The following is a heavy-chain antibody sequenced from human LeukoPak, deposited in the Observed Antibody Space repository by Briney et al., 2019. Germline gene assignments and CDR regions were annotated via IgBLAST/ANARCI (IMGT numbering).Heavy chain of an antibody. J-gene: IGHJ6*03. CDR3: AREKEPLLSITMDRGLIRRHYYMDV. V-gene: IGHV3-7*01. D-gene: IGHD3-10*01. Sequence: PGGSLRLSCAASGFTFSSYWMSCVRQAPGKGLEWVANIKQDGSEKYYVDSVKGRFTISRDNAKNSLYLQMNSLRAEDTAVYYCAREKEPLLSITMDRGLIRRHYYMDVWGKGTTVTISS. CDR2: IKQDGSEK. CDR1: GFTFSSYW.